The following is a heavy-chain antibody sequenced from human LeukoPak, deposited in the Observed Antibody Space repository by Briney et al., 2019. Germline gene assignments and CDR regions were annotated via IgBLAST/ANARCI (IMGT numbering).Heavy chain of an antibody. J-gene: IGHJ4*02. CDR1: GFTFSSYG. V-gene: IGHV3-23*01. CDR3: ARKAGYYYGSGDY. CDR2: ISGSGGST. D-gene: IGHD3-10*01. Sequence: GGSLRLSCAASGFTFSSYGMSWVRQAPGKGLEWVSAISGSGGSTYYADSVKGRFTISRDNSKNTLYLQMNSLRAEDTAVYYCARKAGYYYGSGDYWGQGTLVTVSS.